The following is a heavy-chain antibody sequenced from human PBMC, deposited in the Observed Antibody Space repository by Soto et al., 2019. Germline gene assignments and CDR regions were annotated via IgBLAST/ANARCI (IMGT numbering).Heavy chain of an antibody. CDR3: LRDVGCDFDY. D-gene: IGHD1-26*01. CDR1: GDSVSSNTAA. V-gene: IGHV6-1*01. Sequence: SQTLSLTCVISGDSVSSNTAAWNWIRQSPSRGLEWLGRTYYRSKWYNDYAVSVKSRITINPDTSKNQFSLHLNSVTPEDTDLYYCLRDVGCDFDYWGLGTLVTVSS. J-gene: IGHJ4*02. CDR2: TYYRSKWYN.